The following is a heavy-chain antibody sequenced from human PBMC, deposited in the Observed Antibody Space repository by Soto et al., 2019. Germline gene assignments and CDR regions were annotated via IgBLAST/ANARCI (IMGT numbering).Heavy chain of an antibody. V-gene: IGHV4-34*01. CDR3: ARTLRPYCSGGSCCYQFDP. CDR2: INHSGST. Sequence: PSETLSLTCAVYGGSFSGYYWSWIRQPPGKGLEWIGEINHSGSTNYNPSLKSRVTISVDTSKNQFSLKLSSVTAADTAVYYCARTLRPYCSGGSCCYQFDPWGQGTLVTVSS. D-gene: IGHD2-15*01. CDR1: GGSFSGYY. J-gene: IGHJ5*02.